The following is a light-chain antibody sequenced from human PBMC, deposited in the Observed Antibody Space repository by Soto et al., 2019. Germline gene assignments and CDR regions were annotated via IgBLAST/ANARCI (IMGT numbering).Light chain of an antibody. V-gene: IGKV1-5*01. CDR1: QSIGNW. Sequence: DIQMTQSPSTLSASVGDRVTITCRASQSIGNWLAWYQQKPGKAPKLLIYDASSLESGVPSRFSGSGSGTEFTLTISSLQPDDFATYCCQHYHSQSGTFGGGTKVEIK. CDR2: DAS. CDR3: QHYHSQSGT. J-gene: IGKJ4*01.